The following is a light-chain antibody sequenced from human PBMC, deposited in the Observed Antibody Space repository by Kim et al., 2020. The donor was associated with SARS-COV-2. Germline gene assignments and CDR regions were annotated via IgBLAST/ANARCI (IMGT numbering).Light chain of an antibody. CDR3: NSRDSSGHHQWV. CDR2: GKN. CDR1: SLRSYY. J-gene: IGLJ3*02. V-gene: IGLV3-19*01. Sequence: SSELTQDPAVSVALGQTVGITCQGDSLRSYYASWYQQKPGQAPVLVIYGKNNRPSGIPDRFSGSSSGNTASLTITGAQAEDEADYYCNSRDSSGHHQWVF.